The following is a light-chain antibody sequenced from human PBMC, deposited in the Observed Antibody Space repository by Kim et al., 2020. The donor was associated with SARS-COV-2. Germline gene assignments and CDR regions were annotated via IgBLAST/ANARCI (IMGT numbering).Light chain of an antibody. CDR2: ATS. Sequence: SASVGDRVTITCRASQGINNYLAWFQQKPEQAPKSLIYATSSLQSGVPSKFSGSGSGTDFTLTISSLQPEDFATYYCQQYNDYPLTFGGGTKVEI. J-gene: IGKJ4*01. CDR3: QQYNDYPLT. CDR1: QGINNY. V-gene: IGKV1-16*02.